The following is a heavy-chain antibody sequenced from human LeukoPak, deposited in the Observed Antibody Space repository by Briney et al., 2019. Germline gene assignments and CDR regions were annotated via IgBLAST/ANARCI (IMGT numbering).Heavy chain of an antibody. CDR1: GFTFSDSA. D-gene: IGHD3-22*01. CDR2: IRSKANNYAT. J-gene: IGHJ5*02. Sequence: GGSLRLSCGASGFTFSDSAIHWVRQASGKGLEWVGRIRSKANNYATAYTESVKGRFTVSRDDSKNTAYLQMNSLKTEDTAVYYCTRFDSSGYNWFDPWGQGTLVTVSS. CDR3: TRFDSSGYNWFDP. V-gene: IGHV3-73*01.